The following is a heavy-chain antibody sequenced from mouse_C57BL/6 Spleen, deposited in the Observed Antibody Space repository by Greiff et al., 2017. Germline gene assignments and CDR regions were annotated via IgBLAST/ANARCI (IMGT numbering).Heavy chain of an antibody. V-gene: IGHV2-6*03. CDR3: ARPDSSGYGWFAY. CDR1: GFSLTSYG. Sequence: VKLVESGPGLVAPSQSLSITCTVSGFSLTSYGVHWVRQPPGKGLEWLVVIWSDGSTTYNSALKSRLSISKDNSKSQVFLKMNSLQTDDTAMYYCARPDSSGYGWFAYWGQGTLVTVSA. J-gene: IGHJ3*01. CDR2: IWSDGST. D-gene: IGHD3-2*02.